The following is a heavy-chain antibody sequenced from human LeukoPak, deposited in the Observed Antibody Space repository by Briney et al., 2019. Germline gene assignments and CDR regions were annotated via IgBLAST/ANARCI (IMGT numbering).Heavy chain of an antibody. D-gene: IGHD2-2*01. Sequence: GGSLRLSCAASGFTFSSYAMSWVRQAPGKGLEWASSISGSGNRTFYADSVKGRFTISRDNSKNTLYLQMNSLRAEDTAVYYCAKYADKGFDSWGQGTLVTVSS. CDR2: ISGSGNRT. J-gene: IGHJ4*02. CDR1: GFTFSSYA. CDR3: AKYADKGFDS. V-gene: IGHV3-23*01.